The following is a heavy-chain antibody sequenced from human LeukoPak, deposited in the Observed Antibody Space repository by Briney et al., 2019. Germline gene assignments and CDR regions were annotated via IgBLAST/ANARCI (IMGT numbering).Heavy chain of an antibody. CDR3: ARDQQYYDSTGSRFVY. CDR1: GFTFSSFA. Sequence: GGSLRLSCTVSGFTFSSFAMHWVRQAPGKGLEWVAAVSYDGGDKNIADSVKGRFTISRDNSKRTLYLQMNSLRAEDTAVYYCARDQQYYDSTGSRFVYWGQGTLVTVSS. V-gene: IGHV3-30*04. D-gene: IGHD3-22*01. CDR2: VSYDGGDK. J-gene: IGHJ4*02.